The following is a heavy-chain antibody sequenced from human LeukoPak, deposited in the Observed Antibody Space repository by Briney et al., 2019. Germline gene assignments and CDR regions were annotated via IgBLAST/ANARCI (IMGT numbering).Heavy chain of an antibody. Sequence: GGSLRLSCAASGFTFSNAWMSWVRQAPGKGLEWVARIKSKTDGGTTDYAAPVKGRFTISRDDSRNTLYLQMNSLKTEDTAVYYCTTIAARPPEDTFDHWGQGTLVTVSS. CDR1: GFTFSNAW. V-gene: IGHV3-15*01. D-gene: IGHD6-6*01. J-gene: IGHJ4*02. CDR2: IKSKTDGGTT. CDR3: TTIAARPPEDTFDH.